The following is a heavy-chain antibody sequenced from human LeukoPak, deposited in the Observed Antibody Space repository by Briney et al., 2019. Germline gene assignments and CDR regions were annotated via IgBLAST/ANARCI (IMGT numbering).Heavy chain of an antibody. CDR3: ARQTTLDSSGIDY. D-gene: IGHD3-22*01. CDR1: GGSFSGYY. CDR2: INHSGST. J-gene: IGHJ4*02. Sequence: SETLSLTCAVYGGSFSGYYWSWIRQPPGKGLEWIGEINHSGSTNYNPSLKSRVTISVDTSKNQFSLRLSSVTAADTAVYYCARQTTLDSSGIDYWGQGTLVTVSS. V-gene: IGHV4-34*01.